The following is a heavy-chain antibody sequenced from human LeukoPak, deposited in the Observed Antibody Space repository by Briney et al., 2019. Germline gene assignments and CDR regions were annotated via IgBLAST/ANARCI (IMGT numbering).Heavy chain of an antibody. CDR1: GGTFSSYA. Sequence: SVKVSCMASGGTFSSYAISWVRQAPGQGLEWMGGIIPIFGTANYAQKFQGRVTITADKSTSTAYMELSSLRSEDTAVYYCARNDHDILTGYYNYYFDYWGQGTLVTVSS. D-gene: IGHD3-9*01. V-gene: IGHV1-69*06. CDR2: IIPIFGTA. J-gene: IGHJ4*02. CDR3: ARNDHDILTGYYNYYFDY.